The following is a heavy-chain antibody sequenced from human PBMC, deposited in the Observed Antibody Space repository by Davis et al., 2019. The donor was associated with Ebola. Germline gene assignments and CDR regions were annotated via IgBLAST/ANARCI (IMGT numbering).Heavy chain of an antibody. CDR3: ARHGIAHSGGFDY. V-gene: IGHV4-61*01. CDR2: IYYSGST. D-gene: IGHD3-10*01. J-gene: IGHJ4*02. CDR1: GGSVSSGSYY. Sequence: MPSETLSLTCTVSGGSVSSGSYYWSWIRQPPGKGLEWIGYIYYSGSTNYNPSLKSRVTISVDTSKNQFSLKLSSVTAADTAVYYCARHGIAHSGGFDYWSQGTLVTVSS.